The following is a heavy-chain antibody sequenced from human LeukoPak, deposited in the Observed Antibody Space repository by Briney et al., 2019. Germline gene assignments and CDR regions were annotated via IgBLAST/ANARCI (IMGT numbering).Heavy chain of an antibody. V-gene: IGHV3-23*01. CDR1: GFTFSTEV. CDR3: AKVPGRIQIWPQPFGDGMDV. CDR2: ISGSGGNT. J-gene: IGHJ6*02. D-gene: IGHD5-18*01. Sequence: GGSLRLSCAASGFTFSTEVMSWVRQAPGKGLECVSAISGSGGNTYYADSVKGRFTISRDNFKNMLYLQMNSLRAEDTAVYCCAKVPGRIQIWPQPFGDGMDVWGQGTTVTVSS.